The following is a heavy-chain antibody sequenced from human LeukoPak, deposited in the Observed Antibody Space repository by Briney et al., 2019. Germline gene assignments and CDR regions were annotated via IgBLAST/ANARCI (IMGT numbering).Heavy chain of an antibody. V-gene: IGHV3-33*01. CDR3: ARALFNYDSSGLTY. CDR1: GFTFSSYG. J-gene: IGHJ4*02. D-gene: IGHD3-22*01. CDR2: IWYDGSNK. Sequence: GRSLRFSCAASGFTFSSYGMHWVRQAPGKGLEWVALIWYDGSNKYYADSVKGRFTISRDNSKNTLYLQMNSLRAEDTAVYYCARALFNYDSSGLTYWGQGTLVTVSS.